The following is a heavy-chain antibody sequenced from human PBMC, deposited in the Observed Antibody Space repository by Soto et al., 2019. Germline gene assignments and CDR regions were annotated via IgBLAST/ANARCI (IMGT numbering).Heavy chain of an antibody. CDR1: GYTFTSYG. J-gene: IGHJ6*02. Sequence: GASVKVSCKASGYTFTSYGISWVRQAPGQGLEWMGWISAYNGNTNYAQKLQGRVTMTTDTSTSTAYTELRSLRSDDTAVYYCARGGPTETYYYYGMDVWGQGTTVTVSS. CDR3: ARGGPTETYYYYGMDV. V-gene: IGHV1-18*01. CDR2: ISAYNGNT. D-gene: IGHD4-4*01.